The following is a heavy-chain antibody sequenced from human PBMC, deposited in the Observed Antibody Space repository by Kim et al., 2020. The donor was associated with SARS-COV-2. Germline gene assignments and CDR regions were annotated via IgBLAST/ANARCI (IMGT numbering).Heavy chain of an antibody. D-gene: IGHD3-16*01. Sequence: SETLSLRCTVSGVSIGSGGFYWTWIRQHPGKGLEWIGYIYYNGNAYYNTSLKSRVGMSIDTSKNEFSLRVSAVTAADTAVYYCARARGSGLDIWGQGTMVTVSS. CDR1: GVSIGSGGFY. CDR2: IYYNGNA. V-gene: IGHV4-31*03. J-gene: IGHJ3*02. CDR3: ARARGSGLDI.